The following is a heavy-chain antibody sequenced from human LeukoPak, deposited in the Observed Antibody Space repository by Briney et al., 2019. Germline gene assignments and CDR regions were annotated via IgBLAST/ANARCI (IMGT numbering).Heavy chain of an antibody. CDR2: ISGSSSDT. CDR1: GFTFSSYA. CDR3: AKDLGGEGGSGFPGY. D-gene: IGHD3-10*01. Sequence: PAGSLRPSCAASGFTFSSYAMSWVRQVPGKGLEWVSAISGSSSDTYYADSVKGRFTISRDNSKSTLYLQMNSLRAEDTAVYNCAKDLGGEGGSGFPGYWGQGTLVTVSS. J-gene: IGHJ4*02. V-gene: IGHV3-23*01.